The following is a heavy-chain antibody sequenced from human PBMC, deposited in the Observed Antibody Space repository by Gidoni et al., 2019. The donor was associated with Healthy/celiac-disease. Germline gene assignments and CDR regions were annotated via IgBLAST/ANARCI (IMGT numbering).Heavy chain of an antibody. J-gene: IGHJ6*02. Sequence: QVQLQESGPGLVKPSETLSLTCTVSGGSISSYYWSWIRQPPGKGLEWIGYIYYSGSTNYNPSLKSRVTISVDTSKNQFSLKLSSVTAADTAVYYCARTLLPHYGMDVWGQGTTVTVSS. CDR2: IYYSGST. CDR3: ARTLLPHYGMDV. CDR1: GGSISSYY. V-gene: IGHV4-59*01.